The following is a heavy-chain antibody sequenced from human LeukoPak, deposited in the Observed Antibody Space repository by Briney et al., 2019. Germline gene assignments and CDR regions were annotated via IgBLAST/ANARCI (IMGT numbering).Heavy chain of an antibody. J-gene: IGHJ3*02. V-gene: IGHV4-39*01. CDR2: INNSVRT. CDR3: ARLGGIVVVPAAPGSFDI. Sequence: SHTLSPTCSVFGPSISSISYDWGSVRPPPGKGLGWIVCINNSVRTSYNPSPKSRVTISVDTSKNQFSLKLSSVTAAQTAVYYCARLGGIVVVPAAPGSFDIWGQGRMVTVSS. D-gene: IGHD2-2*01. CDR1: GPSISSISYD.